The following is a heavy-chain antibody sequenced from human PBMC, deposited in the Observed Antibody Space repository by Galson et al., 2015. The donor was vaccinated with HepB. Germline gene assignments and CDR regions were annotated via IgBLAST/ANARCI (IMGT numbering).Heavy chain of an antibody. Sequence: SGAEVKKPGESLRISCKGSGYSFTSYWISWVRQMPGKGLEWMGRIDPSDSYTNYSPSFQGHVTISADKSISTAYLQWSSLKASDTAMYYCARRIAAADHYYYYGMDVWGQGTTVTVSS. CDR1: GYSFTSYW. CDR3: ARRIAAADHYYYYGMDV. D-gene: IGHD6-13*01. J-gene: IGHJ6*02. CDR2: IDPSDSYT. V-gene: IGHV5-10-1*01.